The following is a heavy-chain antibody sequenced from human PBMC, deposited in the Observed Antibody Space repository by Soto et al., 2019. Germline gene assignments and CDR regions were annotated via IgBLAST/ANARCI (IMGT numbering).Heavy chain of an antibody. J-gene: IGHJ4*02. Sequence: PGESLKISCKASGYGFSGYWIGWVRHLPGKGLEWMGIIYPGDSNTKYSPSFQGQVIMSADKSISTVYLHLSSLKASGTAMYYCARVMGFFSGSKSHLGYWGKGALVAV. CDR3: ARVMGFFSGSKSHLGY. CDR1: GYGFSGYW. D-gene: IGHD1-26*01. V-gene: IGHV5-51*01. CDR2: IYPGDSNT.